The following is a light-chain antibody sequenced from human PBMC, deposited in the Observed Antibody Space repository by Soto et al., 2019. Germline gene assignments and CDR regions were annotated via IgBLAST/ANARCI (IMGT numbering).Light chain of an antibody. V-gene: IGKV3-15*01. CDR3: QEYNDWRPIT. Sequence: IVMTQSPATLSVSPGERATLSCRASQSISTKLAWYQQKPGQAPRLLIHGASTRATGIPVRFSGSGSGTEFTLTITSLQFEDFAVYYCQEYNDWRPITFGGGNKVEI. J-gene: IGKJ4*01. CDR1: QSISTK. CDR2: GAS.